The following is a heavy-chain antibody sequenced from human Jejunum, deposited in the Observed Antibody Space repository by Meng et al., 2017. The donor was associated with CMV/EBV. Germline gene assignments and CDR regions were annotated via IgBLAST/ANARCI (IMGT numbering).Heavy chain of an antibody. Sequence: SGSFCWSWSRQPPGTGLEWIGHVDDTGSTYSNSSLRSRVTMSVDTSKNQLSLKLSSVTAADTAVYYCARLYGRKSLGFFYGMDVWGQGTTVTVSS. V-gene: IGHV4-61*07. CDR3: ARLYGRKSLGFFYGMDV. CDR2: VDDTGST. D-gene: IGHD4-17*01. J-gene: IGHJ6*02. CDR1: SGSFC.